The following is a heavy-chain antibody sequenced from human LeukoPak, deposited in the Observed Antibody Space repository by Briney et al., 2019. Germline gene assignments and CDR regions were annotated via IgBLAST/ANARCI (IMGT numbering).Heavy chain of an antibody. D-gene: IGHD2-15*01. CDR1: GFTFSSYS. CDR2: ISSDSIHI. CDR3: VTEVRCIGGNCYSFDY. V-gene: IGHV3-21*01. J-gene: IGHJ4*02. Sequence: GGSLRLSCAASGFTFSSYSMNWVRQAPGEGLEWVSSISSDSIHIYYADSLKGRFTISRDNAKNSLFIQMNSLRAEDTAMYYCVTEVRCIGGNCYSFDYWGRGTLVTVSS.